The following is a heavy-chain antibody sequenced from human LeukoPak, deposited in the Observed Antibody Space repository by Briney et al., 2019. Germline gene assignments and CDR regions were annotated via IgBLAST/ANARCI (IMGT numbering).Heavy chain of an antibody. CDR1: GFTVSSNY. CDR3: ARDPRRQWLYTFQH. D-gene: IGHD6-19*01. V-gene: IGHV3-53*01. CDR2: IYSGGST. Sequence: GGSLRLSCAASGFTVSSNYMSWVRQAPGKGLEWVSVIYSGGSTYYADSVKGRFTISRDNSKHTLYLQMNSLRAEETAVYYCARDPRRQWLYTFQHWGQGTLVTVSS. J-gene: IGHJ1*01.